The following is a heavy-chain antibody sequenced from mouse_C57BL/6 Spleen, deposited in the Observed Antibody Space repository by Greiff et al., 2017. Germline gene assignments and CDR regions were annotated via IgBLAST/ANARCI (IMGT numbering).Heavy chain of an antibody. Sequence: VQLQQSGAELVRPGASVKLSCTASGFNIKDYYMHWVKQRPEQGLEWIGRIDPEDGDTEYAPKFQGKATMTADTSSNTAYLQLSSLTSEDTAVYYCTTECYGGYPFDYWGQGTTLTVSS. D-gene: IGHD1-1*01. CDR1: GFNIKDYY. J-gene: IGHJ2*01. CDR2: IDPEDGDT. CDR3: TTECYGGYPFDY. V-gene: IGHV14-1*01.